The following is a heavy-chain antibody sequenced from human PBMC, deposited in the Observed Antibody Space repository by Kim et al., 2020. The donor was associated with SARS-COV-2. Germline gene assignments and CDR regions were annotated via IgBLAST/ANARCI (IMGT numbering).Heavy chain of an antibody. V-gene: IGHV3-23*01. CDR3: AKHAGGYCSSTSCFVTN. Sequence: VKGRFTISRDNAKNTLYLQMSSLRAEDTAVYYCAKHAGGYCSSTSCFVTNWGQGTLVTVSS. D-gene: IGHD2-2*01. J-gene: IGHJ4*02.